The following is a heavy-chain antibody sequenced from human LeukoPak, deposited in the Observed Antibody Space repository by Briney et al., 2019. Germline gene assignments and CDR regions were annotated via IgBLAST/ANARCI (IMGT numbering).Heavy chain of an antibody. CDR3: ARDGNSLYGGH. CDR2: ISGSSSYI. V-gene: IGHV3-21*01. Sequence: GGTLRHSCAASGFTFSSYGMSWVRQAPGEGLEWVSFISGSSSYIYYADSVKGRFTISRDNTKNSLYLQMNSLRAEDTAVYYCARDGNSLYGGHWGQGTLVTVSS. J-gene: IGHJ4*02. CDR1: GFTFSSYG. D-gene: IGHD2-15*01.